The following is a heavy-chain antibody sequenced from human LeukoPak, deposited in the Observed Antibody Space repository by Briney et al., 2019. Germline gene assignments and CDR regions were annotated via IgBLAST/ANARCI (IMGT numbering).Heavy chain of an antibody. D-gene: IGHD2-21*02. CDR2: ISYDGSSK. CDR1: GLTVSNNY. Sequence: GGSLRLSCAASGLTVSNNYMNWVRQAPGKGLEWVAIISYDGSSKFYADSVKGRFTISRDNSKNTLYLQMSSLGPEDTAMYYCAKVAKGNIVVVTALDYWGQGTLVTVSS. CDR3: AKVAKGNIVVVTALDY. V-gene: IGHV3-30*18. J-gene: IGHJ4*02.